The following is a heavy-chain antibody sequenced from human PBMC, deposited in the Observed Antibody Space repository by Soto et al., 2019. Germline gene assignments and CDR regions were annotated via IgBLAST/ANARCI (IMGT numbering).Heavy chain of an antibody. CDR3: ATGGNYYDTSALAY. D-gene: IGHD3-22*01. CDR2: IIPIFGTP. V-gene: IGHV1-69*01. CDR1: GDSFSSYA. Sequence: QVQLVQSVAEVKKPGSSVKVSCKASGDSFSSYAISWVRQAPGHGLEWMGRIIPIFGTPNYGQGVEGRVTITADESTSTANMELSSLRSDDTAVYYCATGGNYYDTSALAYWGQGTLVTVSS. J-gene: IGHJ4*02.